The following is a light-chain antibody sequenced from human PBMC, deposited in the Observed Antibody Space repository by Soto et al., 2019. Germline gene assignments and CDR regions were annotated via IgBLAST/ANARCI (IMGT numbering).Light chain of an antibody. V-gene: IGLV2-8*01. J-gene: IGLJ1*01. CDR2: EVT. Sequence: QSVLTQPPSASGSPGQSVTISCPGTSSDVGGYNYVSWYQQHPGKAPKLMIYEVTKRPSGVPDRFSASKSDNTASLTVSGLQAEDEADYYCSSYAGSYKYVFGTGTKVTVL. CDR1: SSDVGGYNY. CDR3: SSYAGSYKYV.